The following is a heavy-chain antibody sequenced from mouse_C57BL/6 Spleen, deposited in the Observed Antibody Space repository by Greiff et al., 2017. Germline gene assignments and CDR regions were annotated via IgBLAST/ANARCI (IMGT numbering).Heavy chain of an antibody. Sequence: ESGPGLVKPSQSLSLTCSVTGYSITSGYYWNWIRQFPGNKLEWMGYISYDGSNNYNPSLKNRISITRDTSKNQFFLKLNSVTTEDTATYYCAREGVYYYDYFDYWGQGTTLTVSS. J-gene: IGHJ2*01. V-gene: IGHV3-6*01. D-gene: IGHD1-1*01. CDR1: GYSITSGYY. CDR3: AREGVYYYDYFDY. CDR2: ISYDGSN.